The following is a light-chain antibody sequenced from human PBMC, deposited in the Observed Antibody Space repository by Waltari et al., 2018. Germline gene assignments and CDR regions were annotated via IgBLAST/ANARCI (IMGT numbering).Light chain of an antibody. CDR1: QSISRW. V-gene: IGKV1-5*03. CDR3: QQYNSFPYT. J-gene: IGKJ2*01. Sequence: DIQMTQSPSTLSASVGDRVTITCRASQSISRWLARYQQKPGKAPKLQIYKASSLESGVPSGFSGSGSGTEFTLTISSLRPDDFVTYYCQQYNSFPYTFGQGTKLEIK. CDR2: KAS.